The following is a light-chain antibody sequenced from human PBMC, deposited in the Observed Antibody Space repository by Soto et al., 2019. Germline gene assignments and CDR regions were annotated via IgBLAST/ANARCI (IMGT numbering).Light chain of an antibody. J-gene: IGLJ1*01. CDR2: DVS. V-gene: IGLV2-14*01. CDR1: SSDVGGYNY. CDR3: SSYTSSSTRV. Sequence: QSVLTQPASVSGSPGQSITISCTGTSSDVGGYNYVSWYHQHPGRAPKLMIYDVSNRPSGVSNRFSGSKSGNTAFLTISGLQAEDEADYYCSSYTSSSTRVFGTGT.